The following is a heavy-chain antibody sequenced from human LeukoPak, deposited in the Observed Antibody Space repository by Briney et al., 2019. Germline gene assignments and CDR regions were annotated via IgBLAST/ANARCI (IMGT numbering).Heavy chain of an antibody. CDR3: ARDDDWHTRTPSYFDY. J-gene: IGHJ4*02. V-gene: IGHV3-11*01. CDR2: ISSTGSTI. CDR1: GFTFSDYY. D-gene: IGHD2/OR15-2a*01. Sequence: GGSLRLSCAASGFTFSDYYMSWIRQAPGKGLEWVSYISSTGSTIYYADSVKGRFTISRDNAKNSLYLQMNSLRAEDTAVYYCARDDDWHTRTPSYFDYWGQGTLVTVSS.